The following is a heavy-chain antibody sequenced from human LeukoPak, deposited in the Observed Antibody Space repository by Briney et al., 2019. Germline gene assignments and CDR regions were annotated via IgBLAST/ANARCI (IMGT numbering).Heavy chain of an antibody. V-gene: IGHV4-59*01. J-gene: IGHJ4*02. CDR1: GGSISSYY. Sequence: SETLSLTCTVSGGSISSYYWSWIRQPPGKGLEWIGYIYYSGSTNYNPSLKSRVTISVDTSKNQFSLKLSSVTAADAAVYYCARDHSGRIDYWGQGTLVTVSS. CDR2: IYYSGST. CDR3: ARDHSGRIDY. D-gene: IGHD3-10*01.